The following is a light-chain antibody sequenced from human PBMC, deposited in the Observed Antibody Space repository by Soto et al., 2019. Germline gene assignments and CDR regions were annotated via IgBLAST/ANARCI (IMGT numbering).Light chain of an antibody. Sequence: QSVLTQPPSVSGSPGQSVTISCTGTSSDVGSYNRLSWYQQPPGTAPKLIMYEVNTRPSGVPDRSSGSKSGSTASLTISGLQAEDEADYYCSLYISGSTYVFGTGTKLTVL. V-gene: IGLV2-18*01. CDR3: SLYISGSTYV. J-gene: IGLJ1*01. CDR1: SSDVGSYNR. CDR2: EVN.